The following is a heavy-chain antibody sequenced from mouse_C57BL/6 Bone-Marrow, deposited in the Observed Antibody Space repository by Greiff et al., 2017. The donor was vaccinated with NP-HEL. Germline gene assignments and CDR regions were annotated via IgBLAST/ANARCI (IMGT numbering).Heavy chain of an antibody. V-gene: IGHV1-81*01. Sequence: QVQLKESGAELARPGASVKLSCKASGYTFTSYGISWVKQRTGQGLEWIGEIYPRSGNTYYNEKFKGKATLTADKSSSTAYMELRSLTSEDSAVYFCATYGYFPFAYWGQGTLVTVSA. D-gene: IGHD2-2*01. CDR2: IYPRSGNT. J-gene: IGHJ3*01. CDR1: GYTFTSYG. CDR3: ATYGYFPFAY.